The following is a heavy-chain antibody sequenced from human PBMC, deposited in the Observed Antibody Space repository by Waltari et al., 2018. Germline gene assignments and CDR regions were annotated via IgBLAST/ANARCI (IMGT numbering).Heavy chain of an antibody. CDR3: ARDREYYFDY. D-gene: IGHD3-10*01. CDR1: GFTFSRHD. J-gene: IGHJ4*02. Sequence: EVQLLESGGGLLQPGGSLRLSCTASGFTFSRHDMGWVRQAPGKGLEWVSEISGNGDSIYYPDSVKGRFTISRDNSKNTLYLQMNSLSVEDTAIYFCARDREYYFDYWGQGTPVTVSS. CDR2: ISGNGDSI. V-gene: IGHV3-23*01.